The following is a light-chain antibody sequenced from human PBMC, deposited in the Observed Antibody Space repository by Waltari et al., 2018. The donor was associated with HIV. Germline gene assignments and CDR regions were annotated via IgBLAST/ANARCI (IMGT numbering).Light chain of an antibody. CDR3: ALYLGSGVSV. CDR2: RTN. J-gene: IGLJ3*02. CDR1: SGAVSTGYS. Sequence: QTVVTQEPSFSVSPGGTVTLTCGLTSGAVSTGYSPSWYQQTPGQSPRTLIYRTNTRGSGVPAPFSGSILGNKAALTIPGAQADDASTYYCALYLGSGVSVFGGGTKLTVL. V-gene: IGLV8-61*01.